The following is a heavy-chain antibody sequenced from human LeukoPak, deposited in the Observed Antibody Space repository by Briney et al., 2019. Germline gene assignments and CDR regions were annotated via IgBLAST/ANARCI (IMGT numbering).Heavy chain of an antibody. CDR1: GFIFSSYA. J-gene: IGHJ2*01. CDR3: AKEAYYGDYGYYWYFDL. V-gene: IGHV3-23*01. CDR2: ISGSGGST. D-gene: IGHD4-17*01. Sequence: GGSLRLSCAASGFIFSSYAMSWVRQAPGKGLEWVSAISGSGGSTYYADSVKGRFTISRDNSKNTLYLQMNSLRAEDTAVYYCAKEAYYGDYGYYWYFDLWGRGTLVTVSS.